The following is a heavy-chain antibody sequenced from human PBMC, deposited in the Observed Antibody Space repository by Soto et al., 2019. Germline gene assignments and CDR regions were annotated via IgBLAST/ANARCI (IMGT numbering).Heavy chain of an antibody. J-gene: IGHJ4*02. CDR2: ISSSSSYI. Sequence: EVQLVESGGGLVKPGGSLRLSCAASGFTFSSYSMNWVRQAPGKGLEWVSSISSSSSYIYYADSVKGRFTISRDNAKNSLYLQMNSLRAEDTAVYYCAREFGIQLWPPFDYWGQGTLVTVSS. CDR3: AREFGIQLWPPFDY. D-gene: IGHD5-18*01. CDR1: GFTFSSYS. V-gene: IGHV3-21*01.